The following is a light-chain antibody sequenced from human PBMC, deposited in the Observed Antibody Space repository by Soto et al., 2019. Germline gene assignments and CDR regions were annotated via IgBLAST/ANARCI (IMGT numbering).Light chain of an antibody. V-gene: IGLV1-44*01. J-gene: IGLJ2*01. Sequence: QSVLTQPPSASGTPGQRVTISCSGSSSNIGSNTVNWYQQHPGTAPKLLIYSNNQRPSGVPDRFSGSKSGNSASLAISGLQSEDEADYYCAACDDSLNGVVFGGGTKLTVL. CDR2: SNN. CDR1: SSNIGSNT. CDR3: AACDDSLNGVV.